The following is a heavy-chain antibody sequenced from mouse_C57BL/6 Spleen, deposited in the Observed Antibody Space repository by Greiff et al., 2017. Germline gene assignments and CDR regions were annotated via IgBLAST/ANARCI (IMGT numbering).Heavy chain of an antibody. D-gene: IGHD3-2*02. CDR3: AREGNSSGPFAY. V-gene: IGHV5-4*01. CDR2: ISDGGSYT. CDR1: GFTFSSYA. Sequence: EVHLVESGGGLVKPGGSLKLSCAASGFTFSSYAMSWVRQTPEKRLEWVATISDGGSYTYYPDNVKGRFTISRDNAKNNLYLQMSHLKSEDTAMYYCAREGNSSGPFAYWGQGTLVTVSA. J-gene: IGHJ3*01.